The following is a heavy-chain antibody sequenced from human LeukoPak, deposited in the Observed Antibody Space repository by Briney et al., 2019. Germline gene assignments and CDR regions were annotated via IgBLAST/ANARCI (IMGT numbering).Heavy chain of an antibody. CDR2: INSDGSST. D-gene: IGHD4-17*01. CDR1: GFTFSSYW. Sequence: GGSLRLSCAASGFTFSSYWMHWVRQAPGKGLVWVSRINSDGSSTSYADSVKGRFTISRDNAKNTLYLQMNSLRAEDTAVYYCARGVPLTVTRARDYWGQGTLVTVSS. V-gene: IGHV3-74*01. J-gene: IGHJ4*02. CDR3: ARGVPLTVTRARDY.